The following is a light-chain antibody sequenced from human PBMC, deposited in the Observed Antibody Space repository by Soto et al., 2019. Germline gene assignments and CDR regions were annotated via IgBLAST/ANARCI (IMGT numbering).Light chain of an antibody. CDR1: QSISSW. J-gene: IGKJ2*01. Sequence: DIQMTQSPSTLSASVGDRVTITCRASQSISSWLAWYQQKPGKAPKLLSYKASSLESGVPSRFSVSEYETEFTLTISSLQPDDFASYYCLQYNSFPYTFGQGTKLEIK. CDR3: LQYNSFPYT. V-gene: IGKV1-5*03. CDR2: KAS.